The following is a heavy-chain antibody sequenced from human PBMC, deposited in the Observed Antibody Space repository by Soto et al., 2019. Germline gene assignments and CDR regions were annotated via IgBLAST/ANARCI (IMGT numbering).Heavy chain of an antibody. CDR3: ARDSGIVALYALDV. D-gene: IGHD2-15*01. CDR1: GYTFSNYP. V-gene: IGHV1-3*01. CDR2: INPDKGDT. Sequence: ASVKVSCKAFGYTFSNYPIHWVRQAPGQRLEWLGWINPDKGDTKYSQTFQGRVTITRDTSARTAYVELSSLTSEDTAVYYCARDSGIVALYALDVWGQGTTVTV. J-gene: IGHJ6*02.